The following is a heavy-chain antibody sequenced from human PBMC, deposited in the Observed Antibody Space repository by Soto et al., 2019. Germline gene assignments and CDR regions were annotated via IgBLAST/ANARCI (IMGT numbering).Heavy chain of an antibody. Sequence: QVPLVQSGAEVKKPGAAVKVSCKPSGYTFTSYGFIWVRQAPGQGLEWMGWISAYTGNTNYAQKFQGRVTLTTDTYTTRTYMELRSLTFADAAMYNCARAASYCRITSGFSNFYWFDPWGKGSMVTVSS. D-gene: IGHD2-2*01. CDR2: ISAYTGNT. CDR1: GYTFTSYG. V-gene: IGHV1-18*04. J-gene: IGHJ5*02. CDR3: ARAASYCRITSGFSNFYWFDP.